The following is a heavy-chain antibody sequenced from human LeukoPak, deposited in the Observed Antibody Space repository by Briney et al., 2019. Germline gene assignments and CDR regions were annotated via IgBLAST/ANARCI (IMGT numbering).Heavy chain of an antibody. CDR3: AKLRYDYVWGSYRLTWFDP. J-gene: IGHJ5*02. CDR2: ISSSGSTI. D-gene: IGHD3-16*02. V-gene: IGHV3-48*04. CDR1: GFNFSIYW. Sequence: GGSLRLSCAASGFNFSIYWMNWVRQAPGKGLEWVSYISSSGSTIYYADSVKGRFTISRDNAKNSLYLQMNSLRAEDTAVYYCAKLRYDYVWGSYRLTWFDPWGQGTLVTVSS.